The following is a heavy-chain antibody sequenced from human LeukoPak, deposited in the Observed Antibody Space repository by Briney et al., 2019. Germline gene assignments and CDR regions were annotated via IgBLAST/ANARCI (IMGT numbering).Heavy chain of an antibody. V-gene: IGHV3-23*01. J-gene: IGHJ3*02. Sequence: PGGSLRLSCAASGFTFSSYAMSWVRQAPGKGLEWVSAISGSGGSTYYADSVKGRFTISRDNSKNTLYLQMNSLRAEDTAVYYCAKDHPRETMIVVVKRYAAFDIWGQGTMVTASS. CDR1: GFTFSSYA. CDR2: ISGSGGST. CDR3: AKDHPRETMIVVVKRYAAFDI. D-gene: IGHD3-22*01.